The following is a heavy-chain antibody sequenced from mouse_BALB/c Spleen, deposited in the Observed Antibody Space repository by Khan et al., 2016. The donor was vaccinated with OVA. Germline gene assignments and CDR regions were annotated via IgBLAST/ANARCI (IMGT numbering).Heavy chain of an antibody. Sequence: QVQLQQSGAEQAKPGASVKMSCKTSGYTFSSYWMHWVKQRPGQGLEWIGYINPTSGYPEYNEKFKDKATLSADKSSSTAYMQLTSLTSEDSAVYYCARDRIDYWGQGTTLTVSS. CDR1: GYTFSSYW. V-gene: IGHV1-7*01. CDR3: ARDRIDY. CDR2: INPTSGYP. J-gene: IGHJ2*01.